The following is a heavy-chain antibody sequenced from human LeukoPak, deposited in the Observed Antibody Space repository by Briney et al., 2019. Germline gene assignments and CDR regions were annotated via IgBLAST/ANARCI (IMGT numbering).Heavy chain of an antibody. CDR2: IKQDGSEK. CDR1: GFTISSYW. J-gene: IGHJ4*02. CDR3: AREVRGQ. Sequence: GGSLRLSCAASGFTISSYWMSRVRQAPGKGLEWVANIKQDGSEKYYVDSVKGRFTISRDNAKNSLYLQMNSLRVEDTAVYYCAREVRGQWGQGTLVTVSS. V-gene: IGHV3-7*01.